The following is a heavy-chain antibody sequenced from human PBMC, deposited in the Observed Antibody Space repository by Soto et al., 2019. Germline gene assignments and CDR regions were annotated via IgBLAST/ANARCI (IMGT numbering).Heavy chain of an antibody. CDR3: TTDVTGSYGGDY. CDR1: GVTFSGPW. D-gene: IGHD3-10*01. CDR2: IKGKVDGGAT. J-gene: IGHJ4*02. V-gene: IGHV3-15*01. Sequence: EVQLVQSGGNLVNPGGSLTLPCATSGVTFSGPWLSWVRQAPGKGLEGVGRIKGKVDGGATDYAAPVKGRFVISRDYSKETLYLQINSLKTEDTAVYFCTTDVTGSYGGDYWGQGTPVTVSS.